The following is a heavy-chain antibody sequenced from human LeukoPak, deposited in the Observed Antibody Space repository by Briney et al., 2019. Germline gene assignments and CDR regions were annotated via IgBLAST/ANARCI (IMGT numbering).Heavy chain of an antibody. CDR2: ITGSSRYI. V-gene: IGHV3-21*01. CDR3: VREYDFWSGYYGY. J-gene: IGHJ4*02. D-gene: IGHD3-3*01. CDR1: GFTFSSYS. Sequence: GGSLRLSCAASGFTFSSYSMNWVRQAPGKGLEWVSSITGSSRYIYYADSVKGRFTISRDNAKNSLFLQMNSLRAEDTAVYYCVREYDFWSGYYGYWGQGTLVTVSS.